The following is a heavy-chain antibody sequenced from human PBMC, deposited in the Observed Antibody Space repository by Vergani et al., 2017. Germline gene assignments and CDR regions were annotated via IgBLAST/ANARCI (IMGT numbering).Heavy chain of an antibody. D-gene: IGHD2-15*01. CDR3: ARRGGGYYSGGKVHPLRTAFDV. CDR1: GGSISAGYYF. CDR2: ISASGNA. J-gene: IGHJ3*01. V-gene: IGHV4-61*02. Sequence: QVQLQASGPGRVKPSQTLSLTCTMSGGSISAGYYFWRWIRQPAGKGLEWLGHISASGNASHSPSLKTRVSMSVDTSKNQFSLTVTSVTAADTAIYFCARRGGGYYSGGKVHPLRTAFDVWGHGTVVTVSS.